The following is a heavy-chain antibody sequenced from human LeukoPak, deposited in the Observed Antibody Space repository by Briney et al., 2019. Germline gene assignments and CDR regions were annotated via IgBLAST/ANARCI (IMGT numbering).Heavy chain of an antibody. D-gene: IGHD3-22*01. J-gene: IGHJ4*02. CDR1: GFTFSRYS. CDR2: ISSSSSTI. CDR3: ARYYYDSSGYCALDY. Sequence: GGSLRLSCAASGFTFSRYSMHWVRQAPGKGLEWVSYISSSSSTIYYADSVKGRFTISRDNAKNSLYLQMNSLRDEDTAVYYCARYYYDSSGYCALDYWGQGTLVTVSS. V-gene: IGHV3-48*02.